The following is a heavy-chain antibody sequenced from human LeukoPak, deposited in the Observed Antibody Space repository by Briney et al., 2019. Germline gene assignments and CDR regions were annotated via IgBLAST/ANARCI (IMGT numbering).Heavy chain of an antibody. V-gene: IGHV3-48*04. CDR2: ISSSSTTI. Sequence: GGSLRLSCVVSGFTFSSYTMNWVRQAPGKGLEWVSYISSSSTTIYYADSVKGRFTISRDNAKNTLYLQMNSLRAEDTAVYYCARDGTSITGVWDWGQGTLVSVSS. J-gene: IGHJ4*02. CDR3: ARDGTSITGVWD. CDR1: GFTFSSYT. D-gene: IGHD1-20*01.